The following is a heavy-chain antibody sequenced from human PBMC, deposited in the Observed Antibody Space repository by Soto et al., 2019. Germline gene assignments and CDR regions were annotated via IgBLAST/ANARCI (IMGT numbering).Heavy chain of an antibody. Sequence: GESLKISCAVSGFTFKSYAMSWVRQAPGKGLEWVSTISDSGGSTSYADSVKGRLTISRDNSMNTLYLQMDSLRVEDTAVYYCVKRDLAYWGQGSLVTVSS. V-gene: IGHV3-23*01. CDR2: ISDSGGST. CDR3: VKRDLAY. CDR1: GFTFKSYA. J-gene: IGHJ4*02.